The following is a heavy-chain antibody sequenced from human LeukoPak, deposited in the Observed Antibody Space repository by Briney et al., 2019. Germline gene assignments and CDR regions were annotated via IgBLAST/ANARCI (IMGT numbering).Heavy chain of an antibody. CDR3: AKLAVAGSFDY. CDR2: ISGSGGST. V-gene: IGHV3-23*01. J-gene: IGHJ4*02. Sequence: GGSLRLSCAASGFTFSSYAMSWVREAPGKGLEWVSAISGSGGSTYYADSVKGRFTISRDNAKDSLYLQMNSLRVEDTALYYCAKLAVAGSFDYWGQGTLVTVSS. CDR1: GFTFSSYA. D-gene: IGHD6-19*01.